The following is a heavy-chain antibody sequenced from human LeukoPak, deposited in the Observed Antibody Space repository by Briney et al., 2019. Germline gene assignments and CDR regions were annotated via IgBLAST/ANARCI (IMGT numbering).Heavy chain of an antibody. CDR1: GGSFSGYY. J-gene: IGHJ5*02. Sequence: PSETLSLTCAVYGGSFSGYYWSWIRQPPGKGLEWIGEINHSGSTNYNPSLKGRVTISVDTSKNQFSLKLSSVTAADTAVYYCARGALAATPWGQGTLVTVSS. CDR2: INHSGST. V-gene: IGHV4-34*01. D-gene: IGHD2-15*01. CDR3: ARGALAATP.